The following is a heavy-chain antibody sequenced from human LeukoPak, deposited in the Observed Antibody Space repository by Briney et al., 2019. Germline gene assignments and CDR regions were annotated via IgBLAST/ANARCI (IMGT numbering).Heavy chain of an antibody. D-gene: IGHD6-13*01. CDR1: GGSISSSSYY. CDR2: IYYSGST. V-gene: IGHV4-39*07. Sequence: PSETLSLTCTVSGGSISSSSYYWGWIRQPPGKGLEWIGSIYYSGSTYYNPSLKSRVTISVDTSKNQFSLKLSSVTAADTAVYYCARDKNIAAYSNFMDVWGQGTTVTVSS. CDR3: ARDKNIAAYSNFMDV. J-gene: IGHJ6*02.